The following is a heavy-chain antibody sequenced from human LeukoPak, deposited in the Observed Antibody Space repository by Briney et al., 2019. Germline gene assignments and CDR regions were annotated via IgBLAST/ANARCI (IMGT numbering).Heavy chain of an antibody. CDR3: ARDFDAFDI. V-gene: IGHV4-59*01. J-gene: IGHJ3*02. CDR2: IYYSGST. CDR1: GGSISSYY. Sequence: SETLSLTCTVSGGSISSYYWSWIRQPPGKGLEWIGYIYYSGSTNYNPSLKSRVTISVDTSKNQFSLKRCSVTAADTAVYYCARDFDAFDIWGQGTMVTVSS.